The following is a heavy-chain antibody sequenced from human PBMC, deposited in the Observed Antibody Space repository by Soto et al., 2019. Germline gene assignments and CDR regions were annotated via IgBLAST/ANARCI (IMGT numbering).Heavy chain of an antibody. CDR2: ISSSSSYI. Sequence: EVQLVESGGGLVKPGGSLRLSCAASGFTFSSYSMNWVRQAPGKGLEWVSSISSSSSYIYYADSVKGRFTISRDNAKNSLYLQMNSLRAEDTAVYYFARDRMASGSYYTNDAFDIWGQGTMVTVSS. CDR3: ARDRMASGSYYTNDAFDI. D-gene: IGHD3-10*01. CDR1: GFTFSSYS. J-gene: IGHJ3*02. V-gene: IGHV3-21*01.